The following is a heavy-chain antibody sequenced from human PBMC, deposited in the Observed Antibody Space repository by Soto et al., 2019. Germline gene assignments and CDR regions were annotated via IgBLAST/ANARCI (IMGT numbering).Heavy chain of an antibody. CDR2: IYYSGST. D-gene: IGHD4-17*01. Sequence: TLSLTCTVSGGSISSGGYYWSWIRQHPGKGLEWIGYIYYSGSTYYNPSLKSRVTISVDTSKNQFSLKLSSVTAADTAVYYCARDGTTVTTRSWFDPWGQGTLVTVSS. CDR1: GGSISSGGYY. J-gene: IGHJ5*02. V-gene: IGHV4-31*03. CDR3: ARDGTTVTTRSWFDP.